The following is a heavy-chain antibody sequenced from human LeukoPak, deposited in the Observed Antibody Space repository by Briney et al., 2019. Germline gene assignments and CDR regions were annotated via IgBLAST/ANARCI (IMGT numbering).Heavy chain of an antibody. D-gene: IGHD1-26*01. J-gene: IGHJ4*02. CDR3: ARDVIVGDTYFDY. V-gene: IGHV3-23*01. CDR1: GFTFSSYA. CDR2: ISGSGGST. Sequence: RSGGSLRLSCAASGFTFSSYAMSWVRQAPGKGLEWVSAISGSGGSTYYADSVKGRFTISRDNSKNTLYLQMNSLRAEDTAVYYCARDVIVGDTYFDYWGQGTLVTVSS.